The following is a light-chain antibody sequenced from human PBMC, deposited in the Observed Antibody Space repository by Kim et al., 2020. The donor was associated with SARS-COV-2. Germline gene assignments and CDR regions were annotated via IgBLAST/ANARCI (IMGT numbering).Light chain of an antibody. Sequence: GQKDANYCAEKSSSIGDKSVCWYQQLPGTAPKLLIYDKNKRPSGIPDRCSGSKSGTSATLGSTGRQTGDEADYYCGTWDSSLSAVVFGGGTQLTVL. CDR2: DKN. V-gene: IGLV1-51*01. CDR1: SSSIGDKS. J-gene: IGLJ2*01. CDR3: GTWDSSLSAVV.